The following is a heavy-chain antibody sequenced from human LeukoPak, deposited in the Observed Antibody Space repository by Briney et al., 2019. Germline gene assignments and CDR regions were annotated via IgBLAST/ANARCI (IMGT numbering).Heavy chain of an antibody. CDR2: INQDGSEK. CDR1: GFTLSSYW. Sequence: QPGGSLRLSCAVSGFTLSSYWMNWVRQAPGKGLEWVANINQDGSEKNYVDSVKGRFTISRDNAKNSLYLQMNSLRAEDTAMYYCARVTGDTSSYRPCNYWGQGTLVTVSS. V-gene: IGHV3-7*01. CDR3: ARVTGDTSSYRPCNY. J-gene: IGHJ4*02. D-gene: IGHD3-22*01.